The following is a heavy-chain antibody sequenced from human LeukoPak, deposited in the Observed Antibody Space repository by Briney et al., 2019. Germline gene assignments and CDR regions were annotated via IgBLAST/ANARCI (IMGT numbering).Heavy chain of an antibody. CDR1: GHSFTAYY. D-gene: IGHD3-3*01. CDR3: ASWRGNVDSWSGPFDY. CDR2: INPTSGAT. J-gene: IGHJ4*02. V-gene: IGHV1-2*02. Sequence: ASVKVSCXPSGHSFTAYYIHWVRQAPGQGLEWMGWINPTSGATKYAQKFEGRVTMTRDTAISTAYMELSRLTSDDTAVYYCASWRGNVDSWSGPFDYWGQGSLVTVSS.